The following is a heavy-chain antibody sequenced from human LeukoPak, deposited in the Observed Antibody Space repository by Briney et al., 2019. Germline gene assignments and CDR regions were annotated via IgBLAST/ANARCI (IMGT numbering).Heavy chain of an antibody. Sequence: GGSLRLSCAASGFTFSDYYMGWLRQAPGKGLEWVSYISSGSNYRNYADSVKGRFTISRDNAKNSLCLQMNTLRDEDTALYYCARTGLASAGMGEYWGQGTLVTVSS. V-gene: IGHV3-11*03. D-gene: IGHD6-13*01. CDR3: ARTGLASAGMGEY. CDR2: ISSGSNYR. J-gene: IGHJ4*02. CDR1: GFTFSDYY.